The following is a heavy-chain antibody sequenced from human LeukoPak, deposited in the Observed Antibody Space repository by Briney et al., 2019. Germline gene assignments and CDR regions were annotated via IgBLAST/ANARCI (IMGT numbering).Heavy chain of an antibody. CDR3: ARSSSLYSYYYYYYMDV. CDR2: ISSSSSTI. J-gene: IGHJ6*03. D-gene: IGHD6-6*01. V-gene: IGHV3-48*04. Sequence: GGSLRLSCAASGFTFSSYSMNWVRQAPGKGLEWVSYISSSSSTIYYADSVKGRFTISRDNAKNSLYLQMNSLRAEDTAVYYCARSSSLYSYYYYYYMDVWGKGTTVTVSS. CDR1: GFTFSSYS.